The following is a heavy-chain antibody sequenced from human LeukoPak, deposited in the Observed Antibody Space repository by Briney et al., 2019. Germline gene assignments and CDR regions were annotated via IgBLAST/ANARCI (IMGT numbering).Heavy chain of an antibody. D-gene: IGHD3-16*01. J-gene: IGHJ4*02. Sequence: KPSETLSLTCTVSGGAISRSAYYWGWIRQPPGKGLEWIGTIHYSGSAYYSPSLRSRVSISVDTSKNQSSLKLSSVTAADTAVYFCARDHRPGYEGYYFDYWGQGTLVTVSS. CDR3: ARDHRPGYEGYYFDY. CDR1: GGAISRSAYY. V-gene: IGHV4-39*07. CDR2: IHYSGSA.